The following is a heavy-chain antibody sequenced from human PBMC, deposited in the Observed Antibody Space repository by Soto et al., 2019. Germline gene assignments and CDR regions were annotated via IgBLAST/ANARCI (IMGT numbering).Heavy chain of an antibody. D-gene: IGHD5-12*01. J-gene: IGHJ5*02. CDR1: GFTFSSYW. CDR3: ARQNSGYDSTGWFDP. V-gene: IGHV3-7*01. Sequence: GGSLRLSCAASGFTFSSYWMSWVRQAPGKGLEWVANIKQDGSEKYYVDSVKGRFTISRDNAKNSLYLQMNSLRAEDTAVYYCARQNSGYDSTGWFDPWGQGTLVTVS. CDR2: IKQDGSEK.